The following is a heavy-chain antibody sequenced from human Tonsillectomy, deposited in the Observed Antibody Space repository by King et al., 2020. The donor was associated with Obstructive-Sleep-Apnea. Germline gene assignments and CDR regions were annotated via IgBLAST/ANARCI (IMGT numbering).Heavy chain of an antibody. CDR1: GFTFSSYG. D-gene: IGHD3-10*01. CDR3: AKDRYYGSGSYYPLYGMDV. J-gene: IGHJ6*02. Sequence: VQLVESGGGVVQPGRSLRLSCAASGFTFSSYGMHWVRQAPGKGLKWVAVISYDGSNKYYADSVKGRFTISRDNSKNTLYLQMNSLRAEDTAVYYCAKDRYYGSGSYYPLYGMDVWGQGTTVTVSS. V-gene: IGHV3-30*18. CDR2: ISYDGSNK.